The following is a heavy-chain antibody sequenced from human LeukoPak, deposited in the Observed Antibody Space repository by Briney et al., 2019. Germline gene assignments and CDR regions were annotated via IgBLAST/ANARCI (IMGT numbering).Heavy chain of an antibody. V-gene: IGHV4-38-2*01. CDR3: ASRLPTTVTTGDSTDY. J-gene: IGHJ4*02. CDR1: GYSISSGYY. CDR2: IYHSGST. Sequence: PSETLSLTCAVSGYSISSGYYWGWTRQPPGKGLEWIGSIYHSGSTYYNPSLKSRVTISVDTSKNQFSLKLSSVTAADTAVYYCASRLPTTVTTGDSTDYWGQGTLVTVSS. D-gene: IGHD4-11*01.